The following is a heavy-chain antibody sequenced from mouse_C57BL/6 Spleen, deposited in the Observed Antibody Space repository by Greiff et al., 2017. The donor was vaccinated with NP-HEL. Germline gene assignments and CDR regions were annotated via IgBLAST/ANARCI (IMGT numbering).Heavy chain of an antibody. D-gene: IGHD4-1*01. CDR2: IDPSASYT. V-gene: IGHV1-69*01. CDR1: GYTFTSYW. CDR3: ARYGAGTNYYAMDY. J-gene: IGHJ4*01. Sequence: QVQLKQPGAELVMPGASVKLSCKASGYTFTSYWMHWVKPRPGQGLEWIGEIDPSASYTNYNQKFKCTSTLTVDNSSSTAYIQLSSLTSEDSAVYYCARYGAGTNYYAMDYWGQGTSVTVSS.